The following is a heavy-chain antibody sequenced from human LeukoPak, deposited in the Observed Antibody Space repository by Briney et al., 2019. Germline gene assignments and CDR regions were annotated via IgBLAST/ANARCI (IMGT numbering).Heavy chain of an antibody. D-gene: IGHD5-24*01. CDR2: MHYRGTT. CDR1: GVSISRSNNF. CDR3: ARAEEEDGYNAKTFDF. Sequence: SETLSLTCTVSGVSISRSNNFWGWIRQPPGKGLEWIGGMHYRGTTYYIPSLKSRLTISVDTSKNQFSLKLTYMTAADTAVYYCARAEEEDGYNAKTFDFWGQGTLVTVSS. V-gene: IGHV4-39*01. J-gene: IGHJ4*02.